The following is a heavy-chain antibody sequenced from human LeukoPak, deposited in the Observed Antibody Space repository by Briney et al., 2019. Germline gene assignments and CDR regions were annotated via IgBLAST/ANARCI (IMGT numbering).Heavy chain of an antibody. CDR3: ARFEGATGDY. CDR2: ISAYNGNT. D-gene: IGHD1-26*01. Sequence: ASVKVSCKASGGTFSSYAISWVRQAPGQGLEWMGWISAYNGNTNYAQKLQGRVTMTTDTSTSTAYMELRSLRSDDTAVYYCARFEGATGDYWGQGTLVTVSS. CDR1: GGTFSSYA. V-gene: IGHV1-18*01. J-gene: IGHJ4*02.